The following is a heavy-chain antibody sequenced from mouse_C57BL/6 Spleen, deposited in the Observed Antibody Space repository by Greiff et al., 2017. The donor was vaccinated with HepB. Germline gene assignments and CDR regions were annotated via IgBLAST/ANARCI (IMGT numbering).Heavy chain of an antibody. Sequence: QSGPGLVKPSQSLSLTCSVTGYSITSGYYWNWIRQFPGNKLEWMGYISYDGSNNYNPSLKNRISITRDTSKNQFFLKLNSVTTEDTATYYCARAPDFDYWGQGTTLTVSS. CDR1: GYSITSGYY. CDR2: ISYDGSN. J-gene: IGHJ2*01. V-gene: IGHV3-6*01. CDR3: ARAPDFDY.